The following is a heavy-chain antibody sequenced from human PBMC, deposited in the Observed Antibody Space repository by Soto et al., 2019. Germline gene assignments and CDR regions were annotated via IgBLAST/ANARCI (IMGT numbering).Heavy chain of an antibody. Sequence: PGGSLILSCAASGFTFSSYSMNWARQAPGKGLEWVSSISSSSSYIYYADSVKGRFTISRDNAKNSLYLQMNSLRAEDTAVYYCARDSKVLEWLLYRGSDAFDIWGQGTMVTVSS. V-gene: IGHV3-21*01. J-gene: IGHJ3*02. D-gene: IGHD3-3*01. CDR3: ARDSKVLEWLLYRGSDAFDI. CDR1: GFTFSSYS. CDR2: ISSSSSYI.